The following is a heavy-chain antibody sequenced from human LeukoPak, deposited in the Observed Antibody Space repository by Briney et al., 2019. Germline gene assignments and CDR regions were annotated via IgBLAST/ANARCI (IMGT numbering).Heavy chain of an antibody. CDR1: GYTFPNYY. V-gene: IGHV1-2*02. Sequence: GASVKVSCKASGYTFPNYYVHWVRQAPGQGLEWMGWINPNSGGTHYAQKFQGTVTMTRDTSINTAYMELSRLRSDDTAVYYCARDTYYYYMDVWGKGTTVTVSS. CDR2: INPNSGGT. CDR3: ARDTYYYYMDV. J-gene: IGHJ6*03.